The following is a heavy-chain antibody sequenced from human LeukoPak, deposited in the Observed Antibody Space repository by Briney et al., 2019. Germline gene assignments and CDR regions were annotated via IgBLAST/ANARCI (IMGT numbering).Heavy chain of an antibody. CDR1: GGSISRFY. CDR3: ARGSPYYYGSGSYYRFGY. CDR2: VYTSRST. V-gene: IGHV4-4*07. Sequence: SETLSPTCTVSGGSISRFYWNWIRQPAGKGLEWIGRVYTSRSTNYNPSLKSRVTISVDTSKNQFSLKLSSVTAADTAVYYCARGSPYYYGSGSYYRFGYWGQGTLVTVSS. D-gene: IGHD3-10*01. J-gene: IGHJ4*02.